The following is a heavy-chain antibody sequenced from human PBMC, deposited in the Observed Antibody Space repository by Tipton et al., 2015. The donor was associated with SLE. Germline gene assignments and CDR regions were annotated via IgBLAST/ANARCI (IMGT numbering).Heavy chain of an antibody. Sequence: SLRLSCAASGFTFSSNSMNWVRQAPGKGLEWVSYISTSGSTTYYADSVKGRFIISRDNAKNSLYLQMNSLRAEDTAVYYCATWAHWGQGTLVTVSS. J-gene: IGHJ4*02. CDR3: ATWAH. CDR1: GFTFSSNS. CDR2: ISTSGSTT. D-gene: IGHD3-16*01. V-gene: IGHV3-48*01.